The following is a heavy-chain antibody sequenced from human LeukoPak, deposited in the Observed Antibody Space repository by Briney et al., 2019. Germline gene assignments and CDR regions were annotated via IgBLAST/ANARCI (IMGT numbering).Heavy chain of an antibody. CDR3: ARDNDSSGYYYGSFDY. V-gene: IGHV4-38-2*02. J-gene: IGHJ4*02. D-gene: IGHD3-22*01. CDR2: IYYSGST. CDR1: GYSISSGYY. Sequence: PSETLSLTCTVSGYSISSGYYWGWIRQPPGKGLEWIGSIYYSGSTYYNPSLKSRVTISVDTSKNQFSLKLSSVTAADTAVYYCARDNDSSGYYYGSFDYWGQGTLVTVSS.